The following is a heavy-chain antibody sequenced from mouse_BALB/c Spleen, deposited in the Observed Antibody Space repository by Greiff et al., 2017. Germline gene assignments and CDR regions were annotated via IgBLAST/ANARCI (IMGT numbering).Heavy chain of an antibody. CDR3: ARGITTATTWFAY. CDR2: IHPNSGNT. Sequence: VQLQQSGSVLVRPGASVKLSCKASGYTFTSSWMHWAKQRPGQGLEWIGEIHPNSGNTNYNEKFKGKATLTVDTSSSTAYVDLSSLTSEDSAVYYCARGITTATTWFAYWGQGTLVTVSA. J-gene: IGHJ3*01. CDR1: GYTFTSSW. V-gene: IGHV1S130*01. D-gene: IGHD1-2*01.